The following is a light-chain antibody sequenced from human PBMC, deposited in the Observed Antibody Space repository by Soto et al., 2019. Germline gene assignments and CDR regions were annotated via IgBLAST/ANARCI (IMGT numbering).Light chain of an antibody. CDR1: TSDIGGYKY. CDR3: QSYDSSLSDVV. CDR2: EVS. Sequence: QSALIQPASVSGSPGQSITISCTGTTSDIGGYKYVSWYQQFPGKAPTLMMYEVSNRPSGISNRFSGSKSGNTASLTISGLQAEDEADYYCQSYDSSLSDVVFGGGTKLTVL. V-gene: IGLV2-14*01. J-gene: IGLJ2*01.